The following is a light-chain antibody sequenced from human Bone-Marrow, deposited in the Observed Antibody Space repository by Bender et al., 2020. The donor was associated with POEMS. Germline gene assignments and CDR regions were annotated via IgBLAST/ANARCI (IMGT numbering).Light chain of an antibody. J-gene: IGLJ1*01. CDR1: ELMNKF. Sequence: SYELTQPPSVSVSPGQTASIPCSGAELMNKFVCWYQQKPGQAPVLVIYEDEKRPSGIPERFSASNSGNTATLTISGTQATDEAEYYCQAWDRSIFYVFGGGTKGPVL. CDR3: QAWDRSIFYV. CDR2: EDE. V-gene: IGLV3-1*01.